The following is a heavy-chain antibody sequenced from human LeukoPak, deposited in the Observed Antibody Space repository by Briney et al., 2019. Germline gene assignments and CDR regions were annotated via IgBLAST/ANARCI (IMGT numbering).Heavy chain of an antibody. Sequence: PSETLSLTCTVSGGSISGYYWSWIRQPPGKGLEWIGYIYYSGSTNYNPSLKSRVTMSVDTSKNQFSLRLSSVTAADTAVYYCAREEVPHGFDIWGQGTMVTVSS. CDR1: GGSISGYY. CDR3: AREEVPHGFDI. J-gene: IGHJ3*02. V-gene: IGHV4-59*12. CDR2: IYYSGST.